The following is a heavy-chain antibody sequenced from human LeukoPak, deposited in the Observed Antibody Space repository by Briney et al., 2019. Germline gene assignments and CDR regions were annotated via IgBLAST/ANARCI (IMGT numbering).Heavy chain of an antibody. CDR2: IYYSGST. CDR1: ARSISRSSYY. Sequence: SHTLSLTSTLAARSISRSSYYWAWSRQPPGEGLEWVVSIYYSGSTYYNPSPKSRVTISVYTYKNQFSLKLSSVTAADTAVYYCARHEGVVPAAGNWFDPWGQGTLVTVSS. J-gene: IGHJ5*02. CDR3: ARHEGVVPAAGNWFDP. V-gene: IGHV4-39*01. D-gene: IGHD2-2*01.